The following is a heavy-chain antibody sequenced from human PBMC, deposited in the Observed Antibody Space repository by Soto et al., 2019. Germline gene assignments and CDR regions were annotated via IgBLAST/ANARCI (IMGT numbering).Heavy chain of an antibody. D-gene: IGHD6-13*01. CDR3: ARTPGQQLPTSGSYYYYGMDF. CDR2: ISAYNGNT. Sequence: ASVKVSCKASGYTFTSYGISWVRQAPGQGLEWMGWISAYNGNTNYAQKLQGRVTMTTDTSTSTAYMELRSLRSDDTAVYLCARTPGQQLPTSGSYYYYGMDFWGQGTTVTVSS. CDR1: GYTFTSYG. J-gene: IGHJ6*02. V-gene: IGHV1-18*01.